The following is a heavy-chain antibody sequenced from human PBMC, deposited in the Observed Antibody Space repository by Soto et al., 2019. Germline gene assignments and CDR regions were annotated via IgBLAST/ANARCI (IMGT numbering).Heavy chain of an antibody. CDR3: TRHPDMYYYDSTY. CDR1: GFTFSGSA. D-gene: IGHD3-22*01. CDR2: IRSKANSYET. V-gene: IGHV3-73*01. Sequence: GSLRLSCAAPGFTFSGSAMHWVRQASGKGLEWVGRIRSKANSYETAYAASVKGRFTISRDDSENTAYLQMNSLKTEDTAVYYCTRHPDMYYYDSTYWGQGTLVTVS. J-gene: IGHJ4*02.